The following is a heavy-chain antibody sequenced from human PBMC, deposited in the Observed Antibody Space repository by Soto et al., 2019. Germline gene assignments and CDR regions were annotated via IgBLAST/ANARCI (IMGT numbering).Heavy chain of an antibody. D-gene: IGHD3-10*01. Sequence: SETLSLTCAVSGGSVSSGGYSWSWIRQPPGKGLEWIGYIYHGGSTYYNPSLKSRVTISVDRSKNQFSLKLSSVTAADTAVYYCARVPGPWGQGTLVTVSS. CDR2: IYHGGST. CDR1: GGSVSSGGYS. V-gene: IGHV4-30-2*01. J-gene: IGHJ5*02. CDR3: ARVPGP.